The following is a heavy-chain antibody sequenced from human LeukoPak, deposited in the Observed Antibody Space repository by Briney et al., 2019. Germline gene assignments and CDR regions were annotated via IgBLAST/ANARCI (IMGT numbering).Heavy chain of an antibody. CDR1: GFTVMTND. J-gene: IGHJ4*02. Sequence: QPGGSLRLSCAASGFTVMTNDMTWVRQAPGKGLEWVSVLYSDGNTKYADSVQGRFTISRDNSKNTPYLEMNSLSPDDTAVYYCARGVEPLAANTLAYWGQGTLVTVSS. CDR2: LYSDGNT. D-gene: IGHD1-14*01. CDR3: ARGVEPLAANTLAY. V-gene: IGHV3-53*01.